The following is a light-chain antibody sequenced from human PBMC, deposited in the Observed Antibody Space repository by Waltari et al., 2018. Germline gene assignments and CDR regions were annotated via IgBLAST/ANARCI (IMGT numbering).Light chain of an antibody. CDR3: LSADISGTYWV. V-gene: IGLV3-16*01. CDR2: KDT. CDR1: ALPKKY. J-gene: IGLJ3*02. Sequence: SYELTQPPSVSVSLGQMARITCSGEALPKKYAYWYQQKAGQVPGLVIYKDTERHSGIPERFSGSSSGTMDTLTISGVQAEDEADYYCLSADISGTYWVFGGGTKLTVL.